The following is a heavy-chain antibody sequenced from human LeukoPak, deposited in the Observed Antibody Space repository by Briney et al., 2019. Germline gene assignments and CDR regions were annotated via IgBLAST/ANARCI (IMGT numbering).Heavy chain of an antibody. CDR3: ARDDHYNYYYMDA. V-gene: IGHV3-48*04. J-gene: IGHJ6*03. CDR2: ISSSSSTI. CDR1: GFVFSTYS. Sequence: GGSLRLSCAASGFVFSTYSMNWVRQAPGKGLEWVSYISSSSSTIYYADSVKGRFTISRENAENSLYLQMNSLGAEDTAVYYCARDDHYNYYYMDAWGKGTTVTVSS.